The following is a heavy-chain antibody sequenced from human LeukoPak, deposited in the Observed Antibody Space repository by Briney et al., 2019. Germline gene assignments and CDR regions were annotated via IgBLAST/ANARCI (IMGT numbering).Heavy chain of an antibody. D-gene: IGHD3-10*01. CDR3: AKEKLWFGELLLSMDV. J-gene: IGHJ6*02. V-gene: IGHV3-30*18. Sequence: GRSLRLSCAVSGFIFSSFGMHWVRQAPGKGLEWVAVISYDGRNKYYADSVKGRFTISRDNSKNTLYLQMNSLRAEDTAVYYCAKEKLWFGELLLSMDVWGQGTTVTVPS. CDR1: GFIFSSFG. CDR2: ISYDGRNK.